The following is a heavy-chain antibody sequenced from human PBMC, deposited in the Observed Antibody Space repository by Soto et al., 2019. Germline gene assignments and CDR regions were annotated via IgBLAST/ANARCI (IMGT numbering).Heavy chain of an antibody. CDR1: GITFRGRA. D-gene: IGHD5-18*01. V-gene: IGHV3-23*01. CDR2: INDSGGDT. Sequence: PWGSLRLSCVASGITFRGRAMTWVRQAPGEGLEWVSIINDSGGDTKYADSVRGRFTISRDNSKNTLYLQMSSLRAEDSAVYYVARDSGAYSYETNWFDPWGPGKRVT. J-gene: IGHJ5*02. CDR3: ARDSGAYSYETNWFDP.